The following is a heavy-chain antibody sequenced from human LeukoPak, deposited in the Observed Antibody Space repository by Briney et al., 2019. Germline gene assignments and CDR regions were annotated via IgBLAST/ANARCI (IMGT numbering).Heavy chain of an antibody. CDR3: ARARYCSSTSCPPGFDP. CDR1: GYTFTNYG. D-gene: IGHD2-2*01. Sequence: GASVKVSCKASGYTFTNYGITWVRQAPGQGLEWMGWISAYNGNTNYAQKLQGRVTMTTDTSTSTAYMELRSLRSDDTAVYYCARARYCSSTSCPPGFDPWGQGTLVTVSS. V-gene: IGHV1-18*01. J-gene: IGHJ5*02. CDR2: ISAYNGNT.